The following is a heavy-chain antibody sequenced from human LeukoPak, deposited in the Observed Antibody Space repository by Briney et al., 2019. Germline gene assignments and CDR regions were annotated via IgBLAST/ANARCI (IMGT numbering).Heavy chain of an antibody. CDR1: GGSISSYY. CDR2: IYYSGST. Sequence: SETLSLTCTVSGGSISSYYWSWIRQPPGKGLEWIGYIYYSGSTNYNPSLKSRVTISVDTSKNQFSLKLSSVTAADTAVHYCARDDILTGYFVFDPWGQGTLVTVSS. D-gene: IGHD3-9*01. CDR3: ARDDILTGYFVFDP. V-gene: IGHV4-59*01. J-gene: IGHJ5*02.